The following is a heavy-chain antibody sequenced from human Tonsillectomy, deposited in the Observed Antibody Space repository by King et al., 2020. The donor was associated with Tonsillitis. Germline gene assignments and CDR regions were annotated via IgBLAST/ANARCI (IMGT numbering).Heavy chain of an antibody. Sequence: VQLVQSGTEVKEPGTTVKISCKVSGFIFSDYYIYWVQQAPGEGLQWMGLVDPENGETKYTKKFQGRATMTADTSTDTSYLELSSLRSEDTAMYYCARARITRGHISQDFWGQGTLVTVSS. V-gene: IGHV1-69-2*01. CDR1: GFIFSDYY. J-gene: IGHJ4*02. CDR3: ARARITRGHISQDF. CDR2: VDPENGET. D-gene: IGHD3-3*01.